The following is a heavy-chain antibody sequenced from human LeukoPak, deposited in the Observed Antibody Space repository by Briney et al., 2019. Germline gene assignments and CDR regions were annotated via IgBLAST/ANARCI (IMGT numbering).Heavy chain of an antibody. V-gene: IGHV3-48*03. CDR2: ISSRGGAI. CDR3: AKLTEVAPTRPQGFDL. Sequence: PGGSLRLSCAASGFIFSSYEMNCVRQAPGKGLEWVSYISSRGGAIYYADSLKGRFTIYRENAKNSLYLQMNSLRAEDTAVYYCAKLTEVAPTRPQGFDLWGRGTLVTVSS. D-gene: IGHD5-12*01. CDR1: GFIFSSYE. J-gene: IGHJ2*01.